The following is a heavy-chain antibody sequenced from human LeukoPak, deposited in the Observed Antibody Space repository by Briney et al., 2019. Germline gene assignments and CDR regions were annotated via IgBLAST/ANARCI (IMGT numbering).Heavy chain of an antibody. Sequence: PGGSLRLSCAASGFTFSSYSMNWVRQAPGKGLEWVSSISSSSSYIYYADSVKGRFTISRDNAKNSLYLQMNSLRAEDTAVYYCGRFVSGNYGRGDSWGQGTLVTVSS. D-gene: IGHD1-26*01. V-gene: IGHV3-21*01. J-gene: IGHJ4*02. CDR3: GRFVSGNYGRGDS. CDR1: GFTFSSYS. CDR2: ISSSSSYI.